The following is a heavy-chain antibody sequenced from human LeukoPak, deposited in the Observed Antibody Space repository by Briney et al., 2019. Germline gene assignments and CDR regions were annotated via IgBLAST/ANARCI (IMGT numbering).Heavy chain of an antibody. CDR1: GGSLSGYY. CDR2: INHSGST. CDR3: ARGAGIAVAGTRADYYGMDV. D-gene: IGHD6-19*01. V-gene: IGHV4-34*01. Sequence: SETLSLTCAVYGGSLSGYYWSWIRQPPGKGLEWIGEINHSGSTNYNPSLKSRVTISVDPSKNQFSLKLSSVTAADTAVYYCARGAGIAVAGTRADYYGMDVWGQGTTVTVSS. J-gene: IGHJ6*02.